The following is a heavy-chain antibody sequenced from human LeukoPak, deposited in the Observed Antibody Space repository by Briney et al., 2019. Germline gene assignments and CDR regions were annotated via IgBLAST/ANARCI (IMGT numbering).Heavy chain of an antibody. D-gene: IGHD6-13*01. CDR2: IYYSGST. CDR3: ARGFGLAAAGADY. J-gene: IGHJ4*02. CDR1: GGSISSSSYY. Sequence: SETLSLTCTVSGGSISSSSYYWGWIRQPPGKGLEWIGSIYYSGSTYYNPSLKSRVTISVDTSKNHFSLKLSSVTAADTAVYYCARGFGLAAAGADYWGQGTLVTVSS. V-gene: IGHV4-39*02.